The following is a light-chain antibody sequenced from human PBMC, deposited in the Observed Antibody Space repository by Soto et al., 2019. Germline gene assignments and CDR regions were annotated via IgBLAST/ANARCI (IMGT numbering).Light chain of an antibody. Sequence: QYVLTQPPSASGTPGQRVTISCSGSSSNIGRNTVNWYQQLPGTAPKVLIYSNNQRPSGVPDRLSGSKSGTSASLAISGLQSEDEADYYCAAWDDSLNAVVFGGGTKLTVL. CDR2: SNN. CDR1: SSNIGRNT. CDR3: AAWDDSLNAVV. V-gene: IGLV1-44*01. J-gene: IGLJ2*01.